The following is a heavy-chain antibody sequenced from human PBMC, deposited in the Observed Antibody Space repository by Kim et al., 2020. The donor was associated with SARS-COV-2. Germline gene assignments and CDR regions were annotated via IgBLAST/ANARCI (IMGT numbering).Heavy chain of an antibody. Sequence: ASVKVSCKASGYTFTSYAMNWVRQAPGQGLEWMGWINTNTGNPTYAQGFTGRFVFSLDTSVSTAYLQISSLKAEDTAVYYCARDIPYRVGGNSGIGAFDIWGQGTMVTVSS. CDR1: GYTFTSYA. J-gene: IGHJ3*02. CDR2: INTNTGNP. CDR3: ARDIPYRVGGNSGIGAFDI. V-gene: IGHV7-4-1*02. D-gene: IGHD2-21*02.